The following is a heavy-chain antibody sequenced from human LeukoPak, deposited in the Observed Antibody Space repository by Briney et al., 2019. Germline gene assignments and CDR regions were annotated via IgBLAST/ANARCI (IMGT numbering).Heavy chain of an antibody. CDR2: IHYRVTS. D-gene: IGHD3-10*01. CDR1: GGSISSSSYY. V-gene: IGHV4-61*05. CDR3: ARAVGGDGSGSL. Sequence: SETLSLTCTVSGGSISSSSYYWGWIRQPPGKGLEWIGYIHYRVTSDYNPSLKSRVTMSVDMSTRQISLKLSSVTAADTAVYYCARAVGGDGSGSLWGPGTLVTVSS. J-gene: IGHJ4*02.